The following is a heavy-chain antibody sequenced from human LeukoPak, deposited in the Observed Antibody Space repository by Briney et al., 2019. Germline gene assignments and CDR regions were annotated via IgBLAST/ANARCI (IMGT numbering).Heavy chain of an antibody. V-gene: IGHV4-59*01. CDR2: IYYSGTT. CDR3: ARGSSGVRGVPSLDY. J-gene: IGHJ4*02. CDR1: GGSISSYY. Sequence: SETLSLSCTVSGGSISSYYWSWMRQPPGKGLEWIGYIYYSGTTNYNPSLKSRVTISVDTSKNQFSLKLSSVTAADTAVYYCARGSSGVRGVPSLDYWGQGTLVTVSS. D-gene: IGHD3-10*01.